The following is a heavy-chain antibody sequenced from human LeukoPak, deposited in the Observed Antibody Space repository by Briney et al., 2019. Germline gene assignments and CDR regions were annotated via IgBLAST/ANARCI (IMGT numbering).Heavy chain of an antibody. CDR1: SGSFSGYY. Sequence: PSETLSLTCSVYSGSFSGYYWSWIRQPPGKGLEWIGEINHSVGTNYNPSLKSRVTMSLDTSKNQFSLKLSSVTAADTAVYYCARHGDYGSGSYYFDYWGQGTLVTVSS. CDR2: INHSVGT. CDR3: ARHGDYGSGSYYFDY. J-gene: IGHJ4*02. D-gene: IGHD3-10*01. V-gene: IGHV4-34*01.